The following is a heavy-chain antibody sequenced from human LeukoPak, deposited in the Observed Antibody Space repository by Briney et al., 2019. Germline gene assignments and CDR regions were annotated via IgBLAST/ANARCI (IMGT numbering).Heavy chain of an antibody. V-gene: IGHV4-34*01. CDR2: INHSGST. D-gene: IGHD3-10*01. J-gene: IGHJ4*02. Sequence: PSETLSLTCAVYVGSFSGYYWSWIRQPPGKGLEWIGEINHSGSTNYNPSLKSRVTISVDTSKNQFSLKLSSVTAADTAVYYCARSLFFHYGSGSYSPRSFDYWGQGTLVTVSS. CDR1: VGSFSGYY. CDR3: ARSLFFHYGSGSYSPRSFDY.